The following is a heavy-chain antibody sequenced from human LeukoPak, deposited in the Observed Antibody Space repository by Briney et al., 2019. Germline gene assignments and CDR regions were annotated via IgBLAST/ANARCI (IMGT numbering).Heavy chain of an antibody. Sequence: HPGGSLRLSCAASGFTFSSYAMHWVRQAPGKGLEWVAVISDDGSNKYYADSVKGRFTISRDNSKNTLYLQMNSLRAEDTAVYYCARDASSIAARLTFYYFDYWGQGTLVTVSS. D-gene: IGHD6-6*01. CDR1: GFTFSSYA. V-gene: IGHV3-30-3*01. CDR2: ISDDGSNK. CDR3: ARDASSIAARLTFYYFDY. J-gene: IGHJ4*02.